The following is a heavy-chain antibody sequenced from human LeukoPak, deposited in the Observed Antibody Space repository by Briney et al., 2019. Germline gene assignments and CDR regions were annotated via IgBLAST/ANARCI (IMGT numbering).Heavy chain of an antibody. D-gene: IGHD6-19*01. CDR1: GFTFSSYG. V-gene: IGHV3-33*01. CDR2: IWYNGSNK. J-gene: IGHJ4*02. CDR3: ARDGSSGWYEGY. Sequence: GGSLRLSCAAPGFTFSSYGMHWVRQAPGKGLEWVAVIWYNGSNKYYADSVKGRFTISRDNAKNTLYLQINSLRAEDTAVYYCARDGSSGWYEGYWGQGTLVTVSS.